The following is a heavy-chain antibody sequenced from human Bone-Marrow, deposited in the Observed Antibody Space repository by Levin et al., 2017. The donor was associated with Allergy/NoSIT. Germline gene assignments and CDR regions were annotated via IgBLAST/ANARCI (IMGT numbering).Heavy chain of an antibody. CDR3: ARVKNDGQSFFAY. Sequence: PGGSLRLSCVASGFTVSDAWMHWVRQAPGKGLVWVSGFNGDDGGRPNYADSVEGRFTISRDNAENTFYLQMDSLRDEDTDLYYCARVKNDGQSFFAYWGQGTLVTVSS. D-gene: IGHD2-21*01. CDR2: FNGDDGGRP. J-gene: IGHJ4*02. CDR1: GFTVSDAW. V-gene: IGHV3-74*01.